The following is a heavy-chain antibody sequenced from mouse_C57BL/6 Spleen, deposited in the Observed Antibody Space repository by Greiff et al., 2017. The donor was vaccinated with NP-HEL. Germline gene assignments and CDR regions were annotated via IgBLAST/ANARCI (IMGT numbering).Heavy chain of an antibody. D-gene: IGHD1-1*01. CDR1: GYTLTSYG. CDR3: ARRASITPDWYFEV. CDR2: INPAIGGT. V-gene: IGHV1-53*01. J-gene: IGHJ1*03. Sequence: QVQLQQPGTELVRPGASVKLSAKASGYTLTSYGMHWVKRRPGHGLGWIGTINPAIGGTNYNEKFNSKATLTVDKSSSTAYMQLSSLTSEDSAVYYCARRASITPDWYFEVWGTGTTVTVSS.